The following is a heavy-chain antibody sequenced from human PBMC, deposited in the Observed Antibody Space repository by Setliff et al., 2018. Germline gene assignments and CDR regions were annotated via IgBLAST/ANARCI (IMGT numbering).Heavy chain of an antibody. J-gene: IGHJ3*02. CDR1: GFTFTSYA. V-gene: IGHV3-23*01. CDR2: ISGGGSRT. CDR3: ARDTSGRDAFDI. D-gene: IGHD6-19*01. Sequence: GGSLRLSCGASGFTFTSYAMNWVRQAPGKGLEWVSSISGGGSRTYYADSVKGRFTVSRDNSKSTLFLQMNSLRGEDTAVYYCARDTSGRDAFDIWGQGTTVTVSS.